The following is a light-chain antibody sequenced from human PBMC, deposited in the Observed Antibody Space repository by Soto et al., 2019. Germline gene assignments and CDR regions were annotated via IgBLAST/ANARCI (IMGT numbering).Light chain of an antibody. CDR3: QQYDSLPYT. CDR2: DAS. CDR1: QVITTS. V-gene: IGKV1-33*01. Sequence: DIRMTQSPSSLSASLGDRITITCQASQVITTSLSWFQQRSGKAPRLLIFDASYLEAGVPSRFSGSGSGTDFSFTISSLQPEDIATYYCQQYDSLPYTFGQGTKLEIK. J-gene: IGKJ2*01.